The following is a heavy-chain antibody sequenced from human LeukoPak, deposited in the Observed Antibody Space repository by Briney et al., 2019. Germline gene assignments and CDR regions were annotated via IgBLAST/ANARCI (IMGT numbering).Heavy chain of an antibody. CDR3: AKDSLNYYDSMSDYYYGMDV. CDR1: GFTFSSYW. CDR2: INSDGSST. V-gene: IGHV3-74*01. J-gene: IGHJ6*02. D-gene: IGHD3-22*01. Sequence: GGSLRLSCAASGFTFSSYWMHWVRQAPGKGLVWVSRINSDGSSTSYADSVKGRFTISRDNAKNTLYLQMNSLRAEDTAVYYCAKDSLNYYDSMSDYYYGMDVWGQGTTVTVSS.